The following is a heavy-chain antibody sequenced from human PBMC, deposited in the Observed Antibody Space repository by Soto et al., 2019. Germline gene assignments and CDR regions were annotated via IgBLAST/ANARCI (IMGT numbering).Heavy chain of an antibody. V-gene: IGHV3-23*01. CDR2: IRDTGGYT. CDR1: GFTFSGYA. CDR3: GKPFPEMLTGYSPFDH. J-gene: IGHJ4*02. D-gene: IGHD3-9*01. Sequence: EVQLLESGGGLVQPGGSLRLSCVASGFTFSGYAMSWVRQAPGKGLQLVSAIRDTGGYTYYADSVKGRFTISRDNSNSTLFLQMDSMTADDSALFYCGKPFPEMLTGYSPFDHWGQGTLVTVSS.